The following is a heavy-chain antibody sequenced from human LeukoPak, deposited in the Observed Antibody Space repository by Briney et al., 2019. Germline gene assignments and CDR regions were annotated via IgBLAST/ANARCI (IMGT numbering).Heavy chain of an antibody. Sequence: ASVQVSCKASGYSFTGYYIHWVRQAPEQGLEWMGWVNPDSGATRNAQKFQGRVTVTRDTSISTAFMELSSLTSDDTAVYYCARDFAAVGSHNWFDPWGQGTLVTVSS. CDR3: ARDFAAVGSHNWFDP. CDR1: GYSFTGYY. CDR2: VNPDSGAT. D-gene: IGHD6-19*01. V-gene: IGHV1-2*02. J-gene: IGHJ5*02.